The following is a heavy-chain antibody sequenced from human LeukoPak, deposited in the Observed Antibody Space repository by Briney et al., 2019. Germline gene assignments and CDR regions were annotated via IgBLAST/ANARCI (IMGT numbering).Heavy chain of an antibody. V-gene: IGHV1-8*01. CDR2: MNPNSGNT. CDR1: GYTFTSYD. J-gene: IGHJ4*02. D-gene: IGHD3-22*01. Sequence: PSVKVSCKASGYTFTSYDINWVRQATGQGLEWMGWMNPNSGNTGYAQKFQGRVTMTRNTSISTAYMELSSLRSEDTAVYYCARGLGRHYYDSSGYNDYWGQGTLVTVSS. CDR3: ARGLGRHYYDSSGYNDY.